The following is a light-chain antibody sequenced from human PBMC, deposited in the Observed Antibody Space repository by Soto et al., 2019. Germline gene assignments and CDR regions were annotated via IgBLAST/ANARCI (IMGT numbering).Light chain of an antibody. CDR1: QTVNNNY. Sequence: ELVLTQSPGTLSLSPGERATLSCRASQTVNNNYLAWYQQIPGQAPRLLISGASGRATGTPDRFSGSASGTDFTLTISRLEPEDFAVYYCQQYGGSPLTFGGGTKVEIK. CDR2: GAS. V-gene: IGKV3-20*01. J-gene: IGKJ4*01. CDR3: QQYGGSPLT.